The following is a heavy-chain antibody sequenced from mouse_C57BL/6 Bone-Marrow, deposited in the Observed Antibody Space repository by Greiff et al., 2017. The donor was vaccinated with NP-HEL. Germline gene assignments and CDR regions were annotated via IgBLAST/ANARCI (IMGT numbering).Heavy chain of an antibody. J-gene: IGHJ1*03. Sequence: VQLQQSGPELVKPGASVKISCKASGYSFTGYYMNWVKQSPDKSLEWIGEINPSTGGTTSNQQFKAKATLTVDKSSSTAYMHLKSLTSEDSAVYYCARRITTGVYFDVWGTGTTVTVAS. V-gene: IGHV1-42*01. D-gene: IGHD1-1*01. CDR2: INPSTGGT. CDR1: GYSFTGYY. CDR3: ARRITTGVYFDV.